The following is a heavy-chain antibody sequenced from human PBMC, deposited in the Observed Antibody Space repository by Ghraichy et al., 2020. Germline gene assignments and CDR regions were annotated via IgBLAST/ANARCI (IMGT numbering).Heavy chain of an antibody. CDR3: ARALLHYYDSSGYYYYFDY. J-gene: IGHJ4*02. V-gene: IGHV1-2*06. Sequence: ASVKVSCKASGYTFTGYYMHWVRQAPGQGLEWMGRINPNSGGTNYAQKFQGRVTMTRDTSISTAYMELSRLRSDDTAVYYCARALLHYYDSSGYYYYFDYWGQGTLVTVSS. CDR2: INPNSGGT. CDR1: GYTFTGYY. D-gene: IGHD3-22*01.